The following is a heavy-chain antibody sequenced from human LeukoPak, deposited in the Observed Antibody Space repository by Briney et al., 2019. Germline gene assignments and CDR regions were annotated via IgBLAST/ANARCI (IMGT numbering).Heavy chain of an antibody. V-gene: IGHV4-30-4*01. D-gene: IGHD3-10*01. Sequence: SQTLSLTCPVSGGSISSGDYYWSWIRQPPGKGLEWIGYIDFSGSTHYNPSLKRRVTISVDTSKTQSSLKLSSVTAADTAVYYCARGEGSGSRSWFDPWGQGTLVTVSS. CDR1: GGSISSGDYY. CDR3: ARGEGSGSRSWFDP. J-gene: IGHJ5*02. CDR2: IDFSGST.